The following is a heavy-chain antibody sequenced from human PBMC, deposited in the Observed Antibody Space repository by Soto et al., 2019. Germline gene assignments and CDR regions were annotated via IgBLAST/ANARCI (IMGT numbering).Heavy chain of an antibody. CDR1: GGSISSYY. Sequence: SETLSLTCTVSGGSISSYYWSWIRKPPGKGLEWIGYIYYSGSTNYNPSLKSRVTISVDTSKNQFSLKLSSVTAADTAVYYCARDPGELLYYYGMDVWGQGTTVT. CDR2: IYYSGST. CDR3: ARDPGELLYYYGMDV. J-gene: IGHJ6*02. V-gene: IGHV4-59*01. D-gene: IGHD1-26*01.